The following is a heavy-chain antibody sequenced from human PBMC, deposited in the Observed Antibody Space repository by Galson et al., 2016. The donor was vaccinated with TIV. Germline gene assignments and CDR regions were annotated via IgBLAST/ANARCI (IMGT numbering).Heavy chain of an antibody. CDR1: GHMFTDYY. D-gene: IGHD3-9*01. CDR2: ITPINGDT. J-gene: IGHJ4*02. Sequence: SVKVSCKASGHMFTDYYIHWVRQAPGQGLERMGWITPINGDTKYAQKFQGRVAMTRDKSISTAYLELTRVTTDDTAVYYCARDRNTYYFDIPFDYWGQGTQVTVSS. CDR3: ARDRNTYYFDIPFDY. V-gene: IGHV1-2*02.